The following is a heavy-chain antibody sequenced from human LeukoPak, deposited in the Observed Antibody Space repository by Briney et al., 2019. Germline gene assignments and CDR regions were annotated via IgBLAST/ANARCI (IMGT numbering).Heavy chain of an antibody. V-gene: IGHV3-33*01. CDR1: GFTFSSCG. D-gene: IGHD3-3*02. J-gene: IGHJ3*02. CDR2: IWYDGSNK. CDR3: ASYVLGDAFDI. Sequence: GGSLRLSCAASGFTFSSCGMHWVRQAPGKGLEWVAVIWYDGSNKYYADSVKGRFTISRDNSKNTLYLQMNSLRAEDTAVYYCASYVLGDAFDIWGQGTMVTVSS.